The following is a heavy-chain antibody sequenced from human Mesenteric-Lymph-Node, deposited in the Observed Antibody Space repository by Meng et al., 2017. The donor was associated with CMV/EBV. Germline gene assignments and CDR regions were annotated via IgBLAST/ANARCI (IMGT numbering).Heavy chain of an antibody. CDR1: GSFSGYY. CDR2: INHSGST. J-gene: IGHJ4*02. V-gene: IGHV4-34*01. Sequence: GSFSGYYWSWIRQPPGKGLEWIGEINHSGSTNYNPSLKSRVTISVDTSKNQFSLKLSSVTAADTAVYYCARGGMYSGSYRLNPRFDYWGQGTLVTVSS. CDR3: ARGGMYSGSYRLNPRFDY. D-gene: IGHD1-26*01.